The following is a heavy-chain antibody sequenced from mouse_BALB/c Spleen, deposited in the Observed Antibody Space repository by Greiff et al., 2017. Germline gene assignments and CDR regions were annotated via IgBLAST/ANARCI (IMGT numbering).Heavy chain of an antibody. CDR2: ISSGGSYT. V-gene: IGHV5-6*01. CDR1: GFTFSSYG. J-gene: IGHJ2*01. Sequence: EVHLVESGGGLVKPGGSLKLSCAASGFTFSSYGMSWVRQTPDKRLEWVATISSGGSYTYYPDSVKGRFTISRDNAKNTLYLQMSSLKSEDTAMYYCARLDYYGSSYDYWGQGTTLTVSS. D-gene: IGHD1-1*01. CDR3: ARLDYYGSSYDY.